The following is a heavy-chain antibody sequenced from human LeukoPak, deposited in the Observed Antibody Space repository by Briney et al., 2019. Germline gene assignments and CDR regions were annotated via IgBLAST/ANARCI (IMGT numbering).Heavy chain of an antibody. D-gene: IGHD5-18*01. V-gene: IGHV3-30-3*01. CDR3: AREGGYSYGWRSFDY. Sequence: PGGSLRLSCAASGFTFNMSTMHWVRQAPGKGLEWVAVISYDGSNKYYADSVKGRFTISRDNSKNTLYLQMNSLRAEDTAVYYCAREGGYSYGWRSFDYWGQGTLVTVSS. J-gene: IGHJ4*02. CDR1: GFTFNMST. CDR2: ISYDGSNK.